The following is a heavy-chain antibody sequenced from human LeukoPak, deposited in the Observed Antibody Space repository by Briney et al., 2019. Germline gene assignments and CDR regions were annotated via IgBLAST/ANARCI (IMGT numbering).Heavy chain of an antibody. CDR1: GYTFTSYG. D-gene: IGHD3-22*01. V-gene: IGHV1-18*01. CDR3: ARYRSGYYRSDFDY. Sequence: GASVKVSCRASGYTFTSYGISWVRQAPGQGLEWMGWISAYNGNTNYAQKLQGRVTMTTDTSTSTAYMELRSLRSDDTAVYYCARYRSGYYRSDFDYWGQGTLVTVSS. CDR2: ISAYNGNT. J-gene: IGHJ4*02.